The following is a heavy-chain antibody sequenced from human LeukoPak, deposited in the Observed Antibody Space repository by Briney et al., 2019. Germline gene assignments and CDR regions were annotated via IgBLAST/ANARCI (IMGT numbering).Heavy chain of an antibody. CDR3: VRQLVS. Sequence: GGSLRLSCAASGFTFSSYEMNWVCQAPGKGLEWVSYISSSSSSIYYADSVKGRFTISRDNAKNSLYLQMNSLRAEDTAVYYCVRQLVSWGQGTLVTVSS. CDR1: GFTFSSYE. D-gene: IGHD6-6*01. V-gene: IGHV3-48*01. J-gene: IGHJ5*02. CDR2: ISSSSSSI.